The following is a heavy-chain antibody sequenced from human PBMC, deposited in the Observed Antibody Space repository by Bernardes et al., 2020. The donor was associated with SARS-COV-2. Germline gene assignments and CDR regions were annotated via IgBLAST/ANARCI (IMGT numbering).Heavy chain of an antibody. D-gene: IGHD3-22*01. CDR1: GFTFSSYA. CDR2: ISGSGDRT. CDR3: AKGRDSGYLVPFDY. Sequence: GSLSPSCAASGFTFSSYAMSWVRPAPGKGLEWVSGISGSGDRTNYAGSVKGRFTISRDTSKSTLYLQMNSLRAEDTAVYYCAKGRDSGYLVPFDYWGQGTLVTVSS. V-gene: IGHV3-23*01. J-gene: IGHJ4*02.